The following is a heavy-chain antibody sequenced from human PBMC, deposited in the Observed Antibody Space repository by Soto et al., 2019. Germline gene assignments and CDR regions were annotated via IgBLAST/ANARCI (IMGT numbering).Heavy chain of an antibody. CDR2: IYYSGTT. CDR3: ARLGQRLARSYFDH. D-gene: IGHD6-25*01. V-gene: IGHV4-39*01. Sequence: SETLSLTCTVSGGSISSSTYYWGWIRQPPGKGLEWIGTIYYSGTTYYNPSLKSRVTISVDTSKNQFSLKLSSVTAADTAVYYCARLGQRLARSYFDHWGQGTLVTVSS. CDR1: GGSISSSTYY. J-gene: IGHJ4*02.